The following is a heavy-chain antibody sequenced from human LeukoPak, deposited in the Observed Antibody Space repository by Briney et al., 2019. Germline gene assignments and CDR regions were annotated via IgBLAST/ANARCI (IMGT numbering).Heavy chain of an antibody. CDR3: AKDTGGTTAKLVATPNSGYDYSGMDV. Sequence: GRSLRLSCAASGFTFDDYAMYWVRQAPGKGLEWVSGINWSGGRVGYADSVKGRFTISRDNAKNSLYLQMNSLKLEDTALYYCAKDTGGTTAKLVATPNSGYDYSGMDVWGQGTTVTVSS. J-gene: IGHJ6*02. CDR2: INWSGGRV. D-gene: IGHD4-23*01. V-gene: IGHV3-9*01. CDR1: GFTFDDYA.